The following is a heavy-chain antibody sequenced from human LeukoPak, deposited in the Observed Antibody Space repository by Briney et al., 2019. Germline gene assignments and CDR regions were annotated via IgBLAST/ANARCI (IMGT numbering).Heavy chain of an antibody. CDR3: AKAKYITGTTLGFDY. J-gene: IGHJ4*02. CDR1: GLAFSSYA. Sequence: PGGSLRLSCAASGLAFSSYAMSWVRQAPGKGLEWVSTISFASNTFYADSVKGRFTISRDNSRNTVYLQMTSLRADDTAVYYCAKAKYITGTTLGFDYWGQGTLVTVSS. CDR2: ISFASNT. D-gene: IGHD1-7*01. V-gene: IGHV3-23*01.